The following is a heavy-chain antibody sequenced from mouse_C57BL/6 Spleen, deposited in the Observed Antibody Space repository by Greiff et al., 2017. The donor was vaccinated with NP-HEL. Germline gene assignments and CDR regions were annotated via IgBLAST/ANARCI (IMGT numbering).Heavy chain of an antibody. V-gene: IGHV1-50*01. Sequence: QVQLQQPGAELVKPGASVKLSCKASGYTFTSYWMQWVKQRPGQGLEWIGEIDPSDSYTNYNQKFKGKATLTVDTSSSTAYMQLSSLTSEDSAVYNCATTDAMDYWGQGTSVTVSS. D-gene: IGHD1-1*01. CDR2: IDPSDSYT. J-gene: IGHJ4*01. CDR1: GYTFTSYW. CDR3: ATTDAMDY.